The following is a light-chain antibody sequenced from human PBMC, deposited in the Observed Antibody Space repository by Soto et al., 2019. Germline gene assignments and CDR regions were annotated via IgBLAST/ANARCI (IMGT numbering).Light chain of an antibody. CDR3: MQALQSPWT. CDR2: LGS. Sequence: DIVMTQSPLSLPVTPGEPASISCRSSQSLLHSNGYNYLDWYLQKPGQSPQLLIYLGSHRASGVTERFSSSASGTDFTLKITRVEAEDVGVYYCMQALQSPWTFGQGTKVEIK. CDR1: QSLLHSNGYNY. V-gene: IGKV2-28*01. J-gene: IGKJ1*01.